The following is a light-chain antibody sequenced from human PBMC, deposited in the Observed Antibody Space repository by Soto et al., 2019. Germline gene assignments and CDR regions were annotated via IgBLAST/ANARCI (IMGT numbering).Light chain of an antibody. CDR2: EGS. CDR1: SSDVGSYKF. Sequence: QSALTQPASVSGSPGQSITISCTGTSSDVGSYKFVSWYQQHPGKAPKLMIYEGSKRPSGVSNRFSGSKSGNTASLTISGLQAEYEDDDYCCSYAGSSTLVFGEGTKVTVL. J-gene: IGLJ2*01. V-gene: IGLV2-23*01. CDR3: CSYAGSSTLV.